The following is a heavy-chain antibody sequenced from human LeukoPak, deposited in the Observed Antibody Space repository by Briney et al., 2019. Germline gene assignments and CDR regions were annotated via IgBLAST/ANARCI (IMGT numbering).Heavy chain of an antibody. CDR2: IYYSGST. CDR1: GGSISSGGYY. CDR3: ARKGQDIVVVPAASNWFDP. J-gene: IGHJ5*02. V-gene: IGHV4-31*03. D-gene: IGHD2-2*01. Sequence: SETLSLTCTVSGGSISSGGYYWSWIRQHPGKGLEWIGYIYYSGSTYYNPSLKSRVTISVDTSKNQFSLKLSSVTAADTAVYYCARKGQDIVVVPAASNWFDPWGQGTLVTVSS.